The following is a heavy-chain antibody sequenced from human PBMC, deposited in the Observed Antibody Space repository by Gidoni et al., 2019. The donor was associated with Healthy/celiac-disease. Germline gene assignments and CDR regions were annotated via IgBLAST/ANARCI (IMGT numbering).Heavy chain of an antibody. Sequence: GGSLRLSCAASGFTFDDYGMSWVRQAPGKGLEWVSGINWNGGSTGYADSVKGRFTISRDNAKNSLYLQMNSLRAEDTALYYCARAGYSSSWYEVDYWGQGTLVTVSS. D-gene: IGHD6-13*01. J-gene: IGHJ4*02. V-gene: IGHV3-20*04. CDR3: ARAGYSSSWYEVDY. CDR2: INWNGGST. CDR1: GFTFDDYG.